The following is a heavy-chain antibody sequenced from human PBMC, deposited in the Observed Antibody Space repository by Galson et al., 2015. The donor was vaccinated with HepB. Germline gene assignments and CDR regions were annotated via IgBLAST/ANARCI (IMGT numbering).Heavy chain of an antibody. CDR1: GFTFSSYG. Sequence: SLRLSCAASGFTFSSYGMHWVRQAPGKGLEWVAVIWYDGSNKYYADSVKGRFTISRDNSKNTLYLQMNSLRAEDTAVYYCARDPGGSVYYDFWSGYYTPWYYGMDVWGQGTTVTVSS. D-gene: IGHD3-3*01. V-gene: IGHV3-33*01. CDR3: ARDPGGSVYYDFWSGYYTPWYYGMDV. J-gene: IGHJ6*02. CDR2: IWYDGSNK.